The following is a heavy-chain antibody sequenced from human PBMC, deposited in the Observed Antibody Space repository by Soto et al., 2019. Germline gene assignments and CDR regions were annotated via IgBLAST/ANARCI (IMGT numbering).Heavy chain of an antibody. CDR1: GYAFTTYG. D-gene: IGHD1-1*01. CDR2: ISAPNGNP. Sequence: QVHLVQSGAEVKKPGASVKVSCKGSGYAFTTYGITWVRQAPGQGLDWMGWISAPNGNPNYAQKCQGRVTVTRDTSTSTAYTELRSLRADDTAVYYCARGRYGDYWGQGALVTVAS. V-gene: IGHV1-18*01. J-gene: IGHJ4*02. CDR3: ARGRYGDY.